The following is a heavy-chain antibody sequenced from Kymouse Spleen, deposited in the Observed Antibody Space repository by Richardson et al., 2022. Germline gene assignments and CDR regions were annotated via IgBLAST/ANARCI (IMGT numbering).Heavy chain of an antibody. J-gene: IGHJ4*02. D-gene: IGHD2-8*01. Sequence: QLQLQESGPGLVKPSETLSLTCTVSGGSISSSSYYWGWIRQPPGKGLEWIGSIYYSGSTYYNPSLKSRVTISVDTSKNQFSLKLSSVTAADTAVYYCARHVGYCTNGVCLYFDYWGQGTLVTVSS. CDR1: GGSISSSSYY. CDR3: ARHVGYCTNGVCLYFDY. V-gene: IGHV4-39*01. CDR2: IYYSGST.